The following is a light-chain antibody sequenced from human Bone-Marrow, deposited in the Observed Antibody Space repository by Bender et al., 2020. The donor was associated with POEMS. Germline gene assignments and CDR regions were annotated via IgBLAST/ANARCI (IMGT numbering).Light chain of an antibody. Sequence: SSLLTQPPSLSVAPGQTATIPCGGDSIGSKSVHWFQQKPRQAPVLVVSDDSDRPPGTPERFSGSNSENTATLTISGVEAGDEADYYCQVWDSGNDDEVFGGGTKLTVL. CDR1: SIGSKS. CDR3: QVWDSGNDDEV. V-gene: IGLV3-21*02. J-gene: IGLJ3*02. CDR2: DDS.